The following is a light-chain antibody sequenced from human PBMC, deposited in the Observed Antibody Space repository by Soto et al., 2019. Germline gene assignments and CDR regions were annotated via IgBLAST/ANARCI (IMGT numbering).Light chain of an antibody. CDR2: DAS. Sequence: EIVLTQSPATLSLSPGERATLSCRASQSVSSYLAWYQQKPGQAPRHLIYDASNRATGIPARFSGSGSGTDFTLTISSLEPEDFAVYYCQQRSNSRTFGPGTKVDIK. J-gene: IGKJ3*01. CDR1: QSVSSY. CDR3: QQRSNSRT. V-gene: IGKV3-11*01.